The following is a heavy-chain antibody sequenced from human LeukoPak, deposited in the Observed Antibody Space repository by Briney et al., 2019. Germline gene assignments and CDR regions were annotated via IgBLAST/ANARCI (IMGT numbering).Heavy chain of an antibody. J-gene: IGHJ4*02. D-gene: IGHD3-22*01. CDR3: TRGGEVVINRPIDY. V-gene: IGHV3-49*04. CDR1: GFTFGDYT. Sequence: GGSLRLSCTGSGFTFGDYTVSWVRQAPGKGLEWLCSIKSEIYGGTTNYAASVRGRFTISREDSETIAYLDMDSLKIEDTAVYFCTRGGEVVINRPIDYWGQGTLVTVPS. CDR2: IKSEIYGGTT.